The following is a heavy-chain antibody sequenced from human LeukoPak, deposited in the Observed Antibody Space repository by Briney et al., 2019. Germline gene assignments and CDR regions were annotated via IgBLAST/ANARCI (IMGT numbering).Heavy chain of an antibody. CDR2: IRADGTEK. CDR3: SRRLDY. J-gene: IGHJ4*02. CDR1: GFIFNNEW. Sequence: GGSLRLSCAASGFIFNNEWMDWVRQAPGKGLEWVANIRADGTEKYYEDSVKGRFTISRDNAKNSLYLQLNSLRVEDTAVYYCSRRLDYWGQGTLVTVSS. V-gene: IGHV3-7*03.